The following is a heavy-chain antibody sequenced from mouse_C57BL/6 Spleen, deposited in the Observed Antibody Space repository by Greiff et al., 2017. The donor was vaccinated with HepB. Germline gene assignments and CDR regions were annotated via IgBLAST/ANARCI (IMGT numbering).Heavy chain of an antibody. D-gene: IGHD2-5*01. Sequence: QVQLQQPGAELVKPGASVKLSCKASGYTFTSYWMHWVKQRPGRGLEWIGRIDPNSGGTKYNEKFKSKATLTVDKPSSTAYMQLSSLTSEDSAVYYCAEAYYSNYGRYFDVWGTGTTVTVSS. J-gene: IGHJ1*03. CDR3: AEAYYSNYGRYFDV. CDR1: GYTFTSYW. CDR2: IDPNSGGT. V-gene: IGHV1-72*01.